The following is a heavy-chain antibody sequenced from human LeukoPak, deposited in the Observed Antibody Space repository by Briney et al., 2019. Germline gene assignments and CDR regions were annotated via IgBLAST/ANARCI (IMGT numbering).Heavy chain of an antibody. CDR1: GFTFSDHY. V-gene: IGHV3-72*01. CDR3: ARVGPPGYCSGGSCTYYYYYYYMDV. CDR2: TRNKANSYTT. Sequence: GGSLRLSCAASGFTFSDHYMDWVRQAPGKGLEWVGRTRNKANSYTTAYAASVKGRFTISRDDSKNSLYLQMNSLKTEDTAVYYCARVGPPGYCSGGSCTYYYYYYYMDVWGKGTTVTVSS. D-gene: IGHD2-15*01. J-gene: IGHJ6*03.